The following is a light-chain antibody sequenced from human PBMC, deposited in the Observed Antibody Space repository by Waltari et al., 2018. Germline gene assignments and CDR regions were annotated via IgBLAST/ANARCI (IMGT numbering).Light chain of an antibody. CDR2: DVN. V-gene: IGLV2-11*01. Sequence: QSALTQPRSVSGSPGQSVTISCTGTSSDVGGFNYVSWYQQHPGKAPQPMIYDVNSRPSGVPDRFSGSKSGNTASLTISGLQAEDEADYYCCSYAGSALRVFGGGTKLTVL. J-gene: IGLJ3*02. CDR3: CSYAGSALRV. CDR1: SSDVGGFNY.